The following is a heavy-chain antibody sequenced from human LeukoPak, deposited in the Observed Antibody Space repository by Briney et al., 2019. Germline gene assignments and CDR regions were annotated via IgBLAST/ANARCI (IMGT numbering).Heavy chain of an antibody. CDR2: ISSSGSTI. D-gene: IGHD5-12*01. V-gene: IGHV3-48*03. CDR3: ARDSRIYSGYDWNWYFDL. J-gene: IGHJ2*01. Sequence: GGSLRLSCAASGFTFSSYEMNWVRQAPGKGLEWVSYISSSGSTIYYADSVKGRFTISRDNAKNSLYLQMNSLRAEDTAVYYCARDSRIYSGYDWNWYFDLWGRGTLVTVSS. CDR1: GFTFSSYE.